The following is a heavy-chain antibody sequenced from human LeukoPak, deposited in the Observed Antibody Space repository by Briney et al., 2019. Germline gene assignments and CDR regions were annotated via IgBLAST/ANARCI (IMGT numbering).Heavy chain of an antibody. CDR3: AKRGPATGV. CDR2: IKEDGTEK. Sequence: GGSLRLSCAAYGFSFSNYWMSWVRQVPGKGLEWVANIKEDGTEKNYLDSVKGRFTIARDNAKNSLYLQMNSLRDEDTAMYYCAKRGPATGVWGRGTLVTVSS. D-gene: IGHD1-14*01. CDR1: GFSFSNYW. V-gene: IGHV3-7*03. J-gene: IGHJ2*01.